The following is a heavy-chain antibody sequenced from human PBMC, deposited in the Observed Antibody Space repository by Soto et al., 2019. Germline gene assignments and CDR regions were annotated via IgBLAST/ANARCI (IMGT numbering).Heavy chain of an antibody. J-gene: IGHJ6*02. Sequence: GGSVRLSCAASGFTFSSYGMHWVRQAPGKGLEWVAVISYDGSNKYYADSVKGRFTISRDNSKNTLYLQMNSLRAEDTAVYYCAKEAGGYDPYYYYGMDVWGQGTTVTVSS. CDR3: AKEAGGYDPYYYYGMDV. D-gene: IGHD3-16*01. CDR1: GFTFSSYG. V-gene: IGHV3-30*18. CDR2: ISYDGSNK.